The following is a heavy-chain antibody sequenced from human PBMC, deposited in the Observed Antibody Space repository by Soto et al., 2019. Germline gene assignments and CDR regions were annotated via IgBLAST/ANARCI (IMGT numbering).Heavy chain of an antibody. CDR1: GGSISSYY. V-gene: IGHV4-59*01. CDR3: ARVDYYGSGSYYRYNRFNP. J-gene: IGHJ5*02. D-gene: IGHD3-10*01. Sequence: SATLSLTCTVSGGSISSYYWSWIRQPPGKGLEWIGYIYYSGSTNYNPSLKSRVTISVDTSKNQFSLKLSSVTAADTAVYYCARVDYYGSGSYYRYNRFNPWGQGTLVPVSS. CDR2: IYYSGST.